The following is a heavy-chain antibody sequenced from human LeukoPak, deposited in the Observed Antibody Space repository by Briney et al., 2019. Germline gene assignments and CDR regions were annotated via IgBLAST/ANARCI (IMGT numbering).Heavy chain of an antibody. CDR2: INAGNGNT. V-gene: IGHV1-3*01. D-gene: IGHD5-18*01. CDR3: ARGGTAMVKIDY. CDR1: GGTFSSYA. J-gene: IGHJ4*02. Sequence: ASVKVSCKASGGTFSSYAISWVRQAPGQRLEWMGWINAGNGNTKYSQKFQGRVTITRDTSASTAYMELSSLRSEDTAVYYCARGGTAMVKIDYWGQGTLVTVSS.